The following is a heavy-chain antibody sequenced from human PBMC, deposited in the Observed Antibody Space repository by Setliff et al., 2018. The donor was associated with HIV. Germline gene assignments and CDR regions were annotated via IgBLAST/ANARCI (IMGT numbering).Heavy chain of an antibody. Sequence: GASVKVSCKASGYTFLNYGINWVRQAPGQGLEWMGWISVYNGNTNYARKLQGRVTMTTDTSTRTVYMELRSLRSDDTAVYYRASVNSGSYVGPLDFWGQGTMVTVSS. CDR1: GYTFLNYG. D-gene: IGHD1-26*01. CDR3: ASVNSGSYVGPLDF. CDR2: ISVYNGNT. J-gene: IGHJ3*01. V-gene: IGHV1-18*01.